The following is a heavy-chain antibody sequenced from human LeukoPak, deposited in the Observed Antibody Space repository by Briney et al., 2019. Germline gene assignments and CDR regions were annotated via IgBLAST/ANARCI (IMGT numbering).Heavy chain of an antibody. CDR2: ISYGGSNK. CDR3: ADSNYDAY. D-gene: IGHD4-11*01. CDR1: GFTFRSYA. V-gene: IGHV3-30*01. J-gene: IGHJ4*02. Sequence: GGSLRLSCAASGFTFRSYAMHWVRQAPGKRLEWVAVISYGGSNKYYADSVKGRFTISRDNSKNTLYLQMNSLRAEDTAVYYCADSNYDAYWGQGTLVTVSS.